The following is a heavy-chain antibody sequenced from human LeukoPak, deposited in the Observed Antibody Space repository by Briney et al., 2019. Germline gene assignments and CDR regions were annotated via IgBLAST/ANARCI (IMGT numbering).Heavy chain of an antibody. CDR3: AKDHYWSIDY. J-gene: IGHJ4*02. D-gene: IGHD3-3*01. Sequence: GGSLRLSCAASGFTFSNYWMHWVRQAPGKGLVWVSRVNSDGSTTSYADSVKGRFTISRDIAKNTLYLQMNSLRAEDTGVYYCAKDHYWSIDYWGRGTLVTVSS. CDR2: VNSDGSTT. V-gene: IGHV3-74*01. CDR1: GFTFSNYW.